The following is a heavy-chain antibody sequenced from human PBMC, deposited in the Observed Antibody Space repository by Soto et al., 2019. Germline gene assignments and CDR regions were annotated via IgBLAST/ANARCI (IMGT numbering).Heavy chain of an antibody. J-gene: IGHJ3*02. D-gene: IGHD6-19*01. CDR3: AKACGYSSDWKRGDAFDI. V-gene: IGHV3-23*01. CDR2: ISGSGGST. Sequence: EVQLLESGGGLVQPGGSLRLSCAASGFTFSSYAMSWVRQAPGKGLEWVSAISGSGGSTYYADSVKGRFTISRDNSKNTLYLQMNSLRAEDTAVYYCAKACGYSSDWKRGDAFDIWGQGKMVTVSS. CDR1: GFTFSSYA.